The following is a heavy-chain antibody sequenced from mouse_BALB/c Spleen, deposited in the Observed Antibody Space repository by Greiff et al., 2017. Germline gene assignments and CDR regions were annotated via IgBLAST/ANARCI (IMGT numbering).Heavy chain of an antibody. V-gene: IGHV5-6-3*01. J-gene: IGHJ2*01. Sequence: EVQGVESGGGLVQPGGSLKLSCAASGFTFSSYGLSWVRQTPDKRLELVATINSNGGSTYYPDSVKGRFTISRDNAKNTLYLQMSSLKSEDTAMYYCARTYYGNYDYGGQGTTLTVSS. CDR3: ARTYYGNYDY. D-gene: IGHD2-10*01. CDR1: GFTFSSYG. CDR2: INSNGGST.